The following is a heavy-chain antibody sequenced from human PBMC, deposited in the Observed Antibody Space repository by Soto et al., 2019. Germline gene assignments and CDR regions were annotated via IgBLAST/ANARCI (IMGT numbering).Heavy chain of an antibody. CDR2: INPNSGAT. Sequence: ASVKVSCKTSGYSFTGYYIHWVRQAPGQGLEWMGWINPNSGATNYAQKFQGRVTMTGDTSISTAYMELKRLRSDDTAVYYCARAFYYDSSGYSNWFDPWGQGTLVTVSS. D-gene: IGHD3-22*01. CDR1: GYSFTGYY. CDR3: ARAFYYDSSGYSNWFDP. J-gene: IGHJ5*02. V-gene: IGHV1-2*02.